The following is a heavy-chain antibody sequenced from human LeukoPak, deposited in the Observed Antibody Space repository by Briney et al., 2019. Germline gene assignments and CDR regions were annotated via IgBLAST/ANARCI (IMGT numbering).Heavy chain of an antibody. CDR1: GGSISSYY. Sequence: SETLSLTCTVSGGSISSYYWSWIRQPPGKGLEWIGYIYYSGSTNYNPSLKSRVTISVETSKNQFSLKLSSVTAADTAVYYVGRRMRGREFYLGGYAFDFWGQGTNVTVSS. CDR3: GRRMRGREFYLGGYAFDF. CDR2: IYYSGST. V-gene: IGHV4-59*01. J-gene: IGHJ3*01. D-gene: IGHD3-16*01.